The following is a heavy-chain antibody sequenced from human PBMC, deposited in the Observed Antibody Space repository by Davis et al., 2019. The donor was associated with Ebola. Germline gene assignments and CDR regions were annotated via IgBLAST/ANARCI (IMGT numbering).Heavy chain of an antibody. CDR2: IWYDGNNK. D-gene: IGHD2-2*01. CDR3: TRDREYLPPVSHNWSGP. CDR1: GFTFSDFG. Sequence: SLTLSCAASGFTFSDFGMHWVRQAPGKGLEWVAVIWYDGNNKYYADSVKGRFTISRDKSKNTLYLQMNSLRAEDTAVYYCTRDREYLPPVSHNWSGPWGQGTLVTVSS. V-gene: IGHV3-33*01. J-gene: IGHJ5*02.